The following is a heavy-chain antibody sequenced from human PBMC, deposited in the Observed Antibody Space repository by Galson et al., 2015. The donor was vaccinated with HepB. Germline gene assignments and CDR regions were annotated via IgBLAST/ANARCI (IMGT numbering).Heavy chain of an antibody. D-gene: IGHD3-16*02. V-gene: IGHV4-39*01. Sequence: ETLSLTCTVSGGSISSSSYYWGWIRQPPGKGLEWIGSIYYSGSTYYNPSLKSRVTISVDTSKNQFSLKLSSVTAADTAVYYCARRVVVVPAALHMITFGGVIAKGLFDYWGQGTLVTVSS. CDR3: ARRVVVVPAALHMITFGGVIAKGLFDY. CDR1: GGSISSSSYY. CDR2: IYYSGST. J-gene: IGHJ4*02.